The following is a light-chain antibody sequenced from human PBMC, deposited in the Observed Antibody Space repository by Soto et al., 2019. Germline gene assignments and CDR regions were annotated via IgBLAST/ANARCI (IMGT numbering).Light chain of an antibody. J-gene: IGLJ2*01. CDR1: SSDVGGYNY. Sequence: QSVLTQPRSVSGSPGQSVTISCTGTSSDVGGYNYVSWYQQHPGKAPHLMIYDVSKRPSCVPVSFSGSKSADTASLTSSGLQAEDEDDYYCCSYAGSSLVFGGGTQLTVL. CDR2: DVS. CDR3: CSYAGSSLV. V-gene: IGLV2-11*01.